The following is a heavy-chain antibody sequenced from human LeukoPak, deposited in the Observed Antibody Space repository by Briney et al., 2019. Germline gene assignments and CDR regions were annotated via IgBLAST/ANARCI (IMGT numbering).Heavy chain of an antibody. CDR2: IIPIFGTA. V-gene: IGHV1-69*13. CDR3: AMHRRDGYKSPLCPFDY. D-gene: IGHD5-24*01. CDR1: GGTFSSYA. Sequence: SVKLSCKASGGTFSSYAISWGRQAPGQGLEWMGGIIPIFGTANYAQKFKGRVTITADESTSTAYKELSSLRSEATAVYYCAMHRRDGYKSPLCPFDYWGQGTLVTVSS. J-gene: IGHJ4*02.